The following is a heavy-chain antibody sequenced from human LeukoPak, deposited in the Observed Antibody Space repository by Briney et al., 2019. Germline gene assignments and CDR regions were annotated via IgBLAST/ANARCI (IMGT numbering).Heavy chain of an antibody. CDR2: INHSGST. V-gene: IGHV4-34*01. CDR1: GGSFSGYH. D-gene: IGHD2-15*01. J-gene: IGHJ4*01. CDR3: ARDRDVDDFDS. Sequence: PSETLSLTCAVYGGSFSGYHWSWIRQPPGKGLEWIGEINHSGSTNYNPSLKSRVTISVETSKKQFSLKLSSVTAADTAVYYCARDRDVDDFDSWGHGTLVTVSS.